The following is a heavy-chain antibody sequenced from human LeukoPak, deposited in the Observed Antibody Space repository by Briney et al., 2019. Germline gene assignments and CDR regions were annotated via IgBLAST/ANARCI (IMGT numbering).Heavy chain of an antibody. D-gene: IGHD1-26*01. CDR2: INHSGST. J-gene: IGHJ5*02. CDR1: GFTFSSYS. Sequence: TGGSLRLSCAASGFTFSSYSMNWVRQPPGKGLEWIGEINHSGSTNYNPSLKSRVTISVDTSKNQFSLKLSSMTAADTAVYYCARHQGPYRPLDPWGQGILVTVSS. CDR3: ARHQGPYRPLDP. V-gene: IGHV4-34*01.